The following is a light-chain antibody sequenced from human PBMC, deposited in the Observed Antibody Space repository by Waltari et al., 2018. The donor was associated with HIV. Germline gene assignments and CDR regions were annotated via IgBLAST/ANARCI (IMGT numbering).Light chain of an antibody. J-gene: IGLJ1*01. CDR1: STDVGSYNL. V-gene: IGLV2-23*02. Sequence: QSALTQPASVSGSPGQSITISCTGTSTDVGSYNLVSWYQQHPGKAPKLMIYEVTKRPSGVSNRFSGSKSGNTASLTISGLQAEDEADYYCCSYATSSTFFYVFGTGTKVTVL. CDR2: EVT. CDR3: CSYATSSTFFYV.